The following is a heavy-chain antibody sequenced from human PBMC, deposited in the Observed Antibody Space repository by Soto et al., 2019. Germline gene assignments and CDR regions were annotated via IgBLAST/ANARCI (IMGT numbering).Heavy chain of an antibody. CDR3: ARFRTGTSPYDYYYGMDV. D-gene: IGHD1-7*01. CDR2: ISAYNGNT. V-gene: IGHV1-18*01. J-gene: IGHJ6*02. CDR1: GYTFTSYG. Sequence: QVQLVQSGAEVKKPGASVKVSCKASGYTFTSYGISWVRQAPGQGLEWMGWISAYNGNTNYAQKLQGRVTMTTDTSTSTAYRELRSLRSDDTAVYYCARFRTGTSPYDYYYGMDVWGQGTTVTVSS.